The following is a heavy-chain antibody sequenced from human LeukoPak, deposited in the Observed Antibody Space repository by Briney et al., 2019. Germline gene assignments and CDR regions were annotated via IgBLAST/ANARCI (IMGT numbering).Heavy chain of an antibody. D-gene: IGHD3-16*02. CDR2: VNHCGST. Sequence: SETLSLTCAVYGGSFSGYYWSWIRQPPGKGLEWIGEVNHCGSTNYNPSLKSRVTISVDTSKNQFSLKLSSVTAADTAVYYCARTRLGDYIWGSYRNYPSAYYFDYWGQGALVTVSS. J-gene: IGHJ4*02. CDR3: ARTRLGDYIWGSYRNYPSAYYFDY. V-gene: IGHV4-34*01. CDR1: GGSFSGYY.